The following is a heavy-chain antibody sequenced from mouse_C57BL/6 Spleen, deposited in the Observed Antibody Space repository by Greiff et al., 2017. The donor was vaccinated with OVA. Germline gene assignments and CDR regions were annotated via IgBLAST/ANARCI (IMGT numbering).Heavy chain of an antibody. V-gene: IGHV5-17*01. CDR1: GFTFSDYG. J-gene: IGHJ3*01. CDR2: ISSGSSTI. Sequence: VQLQQPGGGLVKPGGSLKLSCAASGFTFSDYGMHWVRQAPEKGLEWVAYISSGSSTIYYADTVKGRFTISRDNAKNTLFLQMTSLRSEDTAMYYCATNYDWFAYWGQGTLVTVSA. D-gene: IGHD2-4*01. CDR3: ATNYDWFAY.